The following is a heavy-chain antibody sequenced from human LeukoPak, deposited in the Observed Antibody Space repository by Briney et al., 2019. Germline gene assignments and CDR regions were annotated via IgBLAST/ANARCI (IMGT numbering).Heavy chain of an antibody. D-gene: IGHD3-22*01. V-gene: IGHV3-30*04. CDR2: ISYDGSNK. CDR3: ARDLRDSNYYDSSGYGVYDY. CDR1: GFTFSSYA. Sequence: PGGSLRLSCAASGFTFSSYAMHWVRQAPGKGLEWVAIISYDGSNKYYADSVKGRFTISRDNAKNSLYLQMNSLRAEDTAVYYCARDLRDSNYYDSSGYGVYDYWGQGTLVTVSS. J-gene: IGHJ4*02.